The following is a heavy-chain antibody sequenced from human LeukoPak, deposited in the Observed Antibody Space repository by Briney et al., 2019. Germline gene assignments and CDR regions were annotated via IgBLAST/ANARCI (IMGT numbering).Heavy chain of an antibody. CDR1: GFTFSSAC. Sequence: KPGGSLGLSCAASGFTFSSACLSWVRQAPGKGLEWVGRIRTKSDGETVDYAAPVKGRFTISRDDSKSTLFLQMNSLKTEDTAVYYCATPALGRRLYYYDYWGQGTLVTVST. D-gene: IGHD3-16*01. V-gene: IGHV3-15*07. J-gene: IGHJ4*02. CDR2: IRTKSDGETV. CDR3: ATPALGRRLYYYDY.